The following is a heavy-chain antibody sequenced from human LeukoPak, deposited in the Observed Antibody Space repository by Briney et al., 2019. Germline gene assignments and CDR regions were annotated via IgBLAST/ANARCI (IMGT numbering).Heavy chain of an antibody. CDR3: ARGRISIGFDY. CDR2: IYSGGST. V-gene: IGHV3-53*01. D-gene: IGHD2-15*01. J-gene: IGHJ4*02. CDR1: GFTVSSNY. Sequence: PGGFLRLSCAASGFTVSSNYMSWVRQAPGKGLEWVSVIYSGGSTYYADSVKGRFTISRDNSKNTLYLQMNSLRAEDTAVYYCARGRISIGFDYWGQGTLVTVSS.